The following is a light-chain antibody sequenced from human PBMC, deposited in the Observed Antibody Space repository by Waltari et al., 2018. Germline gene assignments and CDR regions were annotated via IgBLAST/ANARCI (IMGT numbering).Light chain of an antibody. Sequence: QSALTQPASVSGSPGQSLTISCTGTSTDVGGYNYFSWYQQHQGKAPKLMIYDVSNRPSGVSNRFSGSKSGNTASLTISGLQAEDEADYYCSSYTSSSTVFGGGTKLTVL. V-gene: IGLV2-14*01. CDR1: STDVGGYNY. CDR3: SSYTSSSTV. J-gene: IGLJ3*02. CDR2: DVS.